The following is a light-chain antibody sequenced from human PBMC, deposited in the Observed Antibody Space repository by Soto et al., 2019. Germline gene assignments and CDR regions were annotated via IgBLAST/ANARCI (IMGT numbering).Light chain of an antibody. CDR3: CSCAGTSTYVV. V-gene: IGLV2-23*01. CDR2: EGS. Sequence: QSALTQSASVSGSPGQSISISCTGTSSDAGSYNLVSWYQQHPGKAPKLMIYEGSKRPSGVSNRFSGSKSGNTASLTISGLQAEDEADYYCCSCAGTSTYVVFGGGTKLTVL. CDR1: SSDAGSYNL. J-gene: IGLJ2*01.